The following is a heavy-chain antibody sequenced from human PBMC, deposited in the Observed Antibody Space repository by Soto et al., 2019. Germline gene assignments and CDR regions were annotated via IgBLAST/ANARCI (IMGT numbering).Heavy chain of an antibody. Sequence: SETLSLTCTVSGGSVNSGGSYWSWIRQHPGKGLEWIGSIYYSGSTFYSPSLKSRISISLDTSKNQFSLNLASVTAADTAVYYCARSSTSANYFDYWGQGTLVTVSS. CDR1: GGSVNSGGSY. CDR3: ARSSTSANYFDY. J-gene: IGHJ4*02. CDR2: IYYSGST. D-gene: IGHD2-2*01. V-gene: IGHV4-31*03.